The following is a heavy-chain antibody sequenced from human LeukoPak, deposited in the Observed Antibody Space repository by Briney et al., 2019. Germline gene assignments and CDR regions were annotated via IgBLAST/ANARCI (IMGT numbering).Heavy chain of an antibody. J-gene: IGHJ5*02. V-gene: IGHV1-69*04. CDR2: IIPIFGIA. D-gene: IGHD2-2*01. CDR1: GRTFSSYA. CDR3: ASSIVVVPAAMKGNWFDP. Sequence: GASVKVSCKAAGRTFSSYAISWVRQAPGHGLEWMGRIIPIFGIANYAQKFQGRVTITADKSTSTAYMELSSLRSDDTAVYYCASSIVVVPAAMKGNWFDPWGQGTLVTVSS.